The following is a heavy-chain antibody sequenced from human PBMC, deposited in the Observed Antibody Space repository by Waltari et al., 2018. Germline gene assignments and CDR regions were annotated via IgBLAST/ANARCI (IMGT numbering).Heavy chain of an antibody. V-gene: IGHV3-30-3*01. CDR3: AREIAASSLDY. CDR2: ISYDGSNK. J-gene: IGHJ4*02. CDR1: RFTFSSYA. D-gene: IGHD6-13*01. Sequence: QVQLVESGGGVVQPGRSLRLSCAASRFTFSSYAMHWVRQAPGKGLEWVAVISYDGSNKYYADSVKGRFTISRDNSKNTLYLQMNSLRAEDTAVYYCAREIAASSLDYWGQGTLVTVSS.